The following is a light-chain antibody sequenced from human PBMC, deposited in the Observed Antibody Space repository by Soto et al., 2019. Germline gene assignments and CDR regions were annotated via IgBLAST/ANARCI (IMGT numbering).Light chain of an antibody. CDR2: QVT. V-gene: IGLV2-14*01. CDR3: SSYTDSSNDV. CDR1: SSDLAIYNY. J-gene: IGLJ1*01. Sequence: QSALTQPASVSGSPGQSITISCTGTSSDLAIYNYVSWYQQQPGKAPKLMIYQVTNRPSGVAKRGSGSRSGNTAALTISGLQAEDEADYYCSSYTDSSNDVFGTGTKVTVL.